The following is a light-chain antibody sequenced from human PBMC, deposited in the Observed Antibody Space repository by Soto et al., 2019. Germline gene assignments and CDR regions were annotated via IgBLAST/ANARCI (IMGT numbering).Light chain of an antibody. CDR2: LAS. Sequence: EIVMTQSPFSLPVTTGEPASIXXRSXQSLLNSNGYNYLDWYLQKPGQSPQXXISLASNRASGVPDRFSGSGAGTDFTLKISRVEAEDVGVYYCMQALQVPPTFGQGTKVDIK. CDR3: MQALQVPPT. CDR1: QSLLNSNGYNY. V-gene: IGKV2-28*01. J-gene: IGKJ1*01.